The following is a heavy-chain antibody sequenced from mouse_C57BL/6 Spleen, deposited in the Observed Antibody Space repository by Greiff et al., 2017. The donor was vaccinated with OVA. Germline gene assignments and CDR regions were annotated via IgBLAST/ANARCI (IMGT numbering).Heavy chain of an antibody. CDR1: GFTFSDYG. J-gene: IGHJ2*01. CDR2: ISSGSSTI. CDR3: ARGNYYGSSRFDY. V-gene: IGHV5-17*01. Sequence: VQLKESGGGLVKPGGSLKLSCAASGFTFSDYGMHWVRQAPEKGLEWVAYISSGSSTIYYADTVKGRFTISRDNAKNTLFLQMTSLRSEDTAMYYCARGNYYGSSRFDYWGQGTTLTVSS. D-gene: IGHD1-1*01.